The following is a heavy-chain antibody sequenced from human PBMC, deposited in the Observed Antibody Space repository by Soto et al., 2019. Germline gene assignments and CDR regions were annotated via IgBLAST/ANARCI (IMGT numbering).Heavy chain of an antibody. CDR1: GGSISSYY. CDR3: ARSPRAVAGTRYFDY. V-gene: IGHV4-59*08. D-gene: IGHD6-19*01. Sequence: PSETLSLTCTVSGGSISSYYWSCIRQPPGTALEWIGYIYYNGSTNYNPSKKSRVHMSVDTSKNKIYKKMSTVTAADTAVYYCARSPRAVAGTRYFDYWGQGTLVTVS. J-gene: IGHJ4*02. CDR2: IYYNGST.